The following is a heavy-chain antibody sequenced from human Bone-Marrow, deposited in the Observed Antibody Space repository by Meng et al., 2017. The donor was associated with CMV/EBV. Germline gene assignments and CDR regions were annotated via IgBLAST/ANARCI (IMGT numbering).Heavy chain of an antibody. CDR2: VYTSGTT. V-gene: IGHV4-4*07. Sequence: QVQLQESGPGLVKPSETLSLTCTVSGGSIRSYYWSWIRQPAGKGLEWIGRVYTSGTTSYNPSLKGRITMSVDTPKNQFYLKLTSVTAADTAVYYCARGRPTSGWYSDYWGQGTLVTVSS. CDR3: ARGRPTSGWYSDY. J-gene: IGHJ4*02. D-gene: IGHD6-19*01. CDR1: GGSIRSYY.